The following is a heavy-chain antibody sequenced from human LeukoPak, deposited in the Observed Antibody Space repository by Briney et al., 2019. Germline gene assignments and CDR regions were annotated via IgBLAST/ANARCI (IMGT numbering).Heavy chain of an antibody. D-gene: IGHD6-19*01. Sequence: GGSLRLSCAASGFTVSSNYMSWVRQAPGKGLEWVSVIYSGGSTYYADSVKGRFTISRDNSKNTLYLQMNSLRAEDTAVYYCASQGLADAFDIWGQGTMVTVSS. J-gene: IGHJ3*02. CDR3: ASQGLADAFDI. CDR1: GFTVSSNY. V-gene: IGHV3-53*01. CDR2: IYSGGST.